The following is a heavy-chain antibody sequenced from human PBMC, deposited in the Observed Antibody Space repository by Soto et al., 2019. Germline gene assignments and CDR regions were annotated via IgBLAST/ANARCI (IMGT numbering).Heavy chain of an antibody. V-gene: IGHV3-11*01. D-gene: IGHD1-1*01. J-gene: IGHJ6*03. Sequence: GGSLRLSCAASGFTFSDYYMSWIRQAPGKGLEWVSYISSSGSTIYYADSVKGRFTISRDNAKNSLYLQMNSLRAEDTAVYYCARARPPYYYYMDVWGKGTTVTVSS. CDR2: ISSSGSTI. CDR3: ARARPPYYYYMDV. CDR1: GFTFSDYY.